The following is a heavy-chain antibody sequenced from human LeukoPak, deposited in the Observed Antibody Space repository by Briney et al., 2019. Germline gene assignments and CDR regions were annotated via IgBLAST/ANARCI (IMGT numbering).Heavy chain of an antibody. CDR2: LSYTGKK. CDR1: SVTVSCSH. J-gene: IGHJ4*02. CDR3: SEGYFEPFDH. D-gene: IGHD2/OR15-2a*01. Sequence: SETLSLTCVVSSVTVSCSHWIWIRQLPGKGLEGIGCLSYTGKKDYNPSLTSRVTISLDTSKNQVSLKQRSVTAADTAVYYCSEGYFEPFDHWGQGTLVTVSS. V-gene: IGHV4-59*02.